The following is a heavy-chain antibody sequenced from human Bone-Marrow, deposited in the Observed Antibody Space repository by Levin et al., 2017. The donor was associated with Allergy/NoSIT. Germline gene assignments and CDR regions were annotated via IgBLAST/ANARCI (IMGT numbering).Heavy chain of an antibody. CDR3: AKDDGAAYYSFDS. CDR1: GFTFSTYA. J-gene: IGHJ4*02. CDR2: VSNDGKYT. V-gene: IGHV3-23*01. D-gene: IGHD1-26*01. Sequence: QTGESLKISCAASGFTFSTYAMNWVRQAPGQGLEWVSSVSNDGKYTFYADFVEGRFTISRDNSKDTLYLRMNSLRAEDTALYYCAKDDGAAYYSFDSWGQGTLVTVSS.